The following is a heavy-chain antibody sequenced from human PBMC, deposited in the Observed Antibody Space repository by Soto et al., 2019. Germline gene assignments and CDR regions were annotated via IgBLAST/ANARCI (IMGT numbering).Heavy chain of an antibody. CDR1: GFTFSSYA. CDR3: AKDVLSYSSAYYFDY. CDR2: ISGSGGST. J-gene: IGHJ4*02. Sequence: GGSLRLSCAASGFTFSSYAMSWVRQAPGKGLEWVSAISGSGGSTYYADSVKGRFTISRDNSKNTLYLQMNSLRAEDTAVYYCAKDVLSYSSAYYFDYWGQGTLVTVSS. D-gene: IGHD6-25*01. V-gene: IGHV3-23*01.